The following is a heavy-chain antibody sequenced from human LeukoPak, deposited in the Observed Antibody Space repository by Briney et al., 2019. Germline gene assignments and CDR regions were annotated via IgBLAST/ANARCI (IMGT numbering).Heavy chain of an antibody. D-gene: IGHD6-13*01. V-gene: IGHV4-61*02. CDR2: IHTSGST. CDR1: GDSISSGSYY. J-gene: IGHJ3*02. CDR3: ARGGAAARGNNAFDI. Sequence: SETLSLTCTVSGDSISSGSYYWSWIRQPAGKGLEWIGRIHTSGSTNYNSSLESRVTISLDTSKSQFSLSLTSVTAADTAVYYCARGGAAARGNNAFDIWGQGTMVTVSS.